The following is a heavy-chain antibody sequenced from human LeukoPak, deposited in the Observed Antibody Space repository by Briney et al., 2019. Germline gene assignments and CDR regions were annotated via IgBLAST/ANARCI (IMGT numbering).Heavy chain of an antibody. J-gene: IGHJ4*02. CDR1: GYTFTSYG. CDR2: ISAYNGNT. Sequence: ASVKVSCKASGYTFTSYGISWVRQAPGQGLEWMGWISAYNGNTNYAQKLQGRVTMTTDTSTSTAYMELRSLRSGDTAVYYCARDPSYCSGGSCYSGDYWGQGTLVTVSS. D-gene: IGHD2-15*01. CDR3: ARDPSYCSGGSCYSGDY. V-gene: IGHV1-18*01.